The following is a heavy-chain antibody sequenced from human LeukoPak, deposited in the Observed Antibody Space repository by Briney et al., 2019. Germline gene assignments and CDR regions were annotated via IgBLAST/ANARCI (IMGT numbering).Heavy chain of an antibody. CDR2: INHSGST. J-gene: IGHJ5*02. Sequence: ASETLSLTCAVYGGSFSGYYWSWIRQPPGKGLEWIGEINHSGSTNYNPSLKSRVTISVDTSKNQFSLKLSSVTAADTAVYYCARDRVRGVIRWFDPWGQGTLVTVSS. CDR1: GGSFSGYY. CDR3: ARDRVRGVIRWFDP. V-gene: IGHV4-34*01. D-gene: IGHD3-10*01.